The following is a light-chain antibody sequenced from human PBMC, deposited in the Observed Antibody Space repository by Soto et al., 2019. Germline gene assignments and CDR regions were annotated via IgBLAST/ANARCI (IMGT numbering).Light chain of an antibody. V-gene: IGLV4-60*02. CDR3: ETWVSNTYV. Sequence: QLVLTQSSSASASLGSSVKLTCTLSSGHSTYIIAWHQQQPGKAPRYLMKLEGSGSYKKGRGVPDRFSGSSSGADRYLTIPNLQFEDEADYYCETWVSNTYVFGTGTKVTVL. CDR2: LEGSGSY. J-gene: IGLJ1*01. CDR1: SGHSTYI.